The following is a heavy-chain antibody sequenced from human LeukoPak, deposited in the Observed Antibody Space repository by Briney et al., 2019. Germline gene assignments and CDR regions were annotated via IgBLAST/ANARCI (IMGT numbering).Heavy chain of an antibody. D-gene: IGHD2-2*01. J-gene: IGHJ4*01. Sequence: PGGSLRLSCAASGFTFSSYAMSWVRQAPGKGLEWVAAISGSGGSTYYADSVKGRFTISRDNSKNTLYLQMNSLRAEATPLYYCRENYCRRTSRRTGGSTRGHETLVTVSS. V-gene: IGHV3-23*01. CDR2: ISGSGGST. CDR3: RENYCRRTSRRTGGST. CDR1: GFTFSSYA.